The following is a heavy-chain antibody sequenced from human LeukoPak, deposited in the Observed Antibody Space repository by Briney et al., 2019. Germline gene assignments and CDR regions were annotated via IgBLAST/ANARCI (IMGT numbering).Heavy chain of an antibody. CDR3: ARGESTVTLDY. V-gene: IGHV4-38-2*01. J-gene: IGHJ4*02. Sequence: SETLSLTCAVSGYSISSGYYWGWIRQPPVKGLEWIGSRYHTGFTHSNPSLKSRVTMSLDTSKSQFSLKLSSVTAADTAVYFCARGESTVTLDYWGQGTLVTVSS. CDR1: GYSISSGYY. CDR2: RYHTGFT. D-gene: IGHD4-17*01.